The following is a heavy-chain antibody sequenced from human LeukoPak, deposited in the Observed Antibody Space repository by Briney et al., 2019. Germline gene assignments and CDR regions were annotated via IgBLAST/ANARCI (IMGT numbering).Heavy chain of an antibody. V-gene: IGHV1-2*02. CDR3: ARGDYGRADP. J-gene: IGHJ5*02. D-gene: IGHD4-17*01. CDR2: INPNTGVK. CDR1: GYTFTAYY. Sequence: ASVTVSCKASGYTFTAYYMHWVRQAPRQGLEWMGLINPNTGVKKFAQKFQGRVTMSRDTSISTAYMELNRLTSDDTAVYYCARGDYGRADPWGQGSLITVSS.